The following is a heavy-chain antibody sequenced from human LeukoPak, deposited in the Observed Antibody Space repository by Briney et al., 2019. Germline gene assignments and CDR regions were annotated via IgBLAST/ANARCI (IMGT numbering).Heavy chain of an antibody. V-gene: IGHV3-7*01. CDR3: ARAHYGSGSPPDY. J-gene: IGHJ4*02. CDR2: IKQDGSEK. Sequence: GGSLRLSCAASGFTFSSYWMSWVRQAPGKGLEWVANIKQDGSEKYYVDSVKGRFTISRDNAKNSLYLQMNSLRAEDTAVYYCARAHYGSGSPPDYWGQGTLVTVSS. D-gene: IGHD3-10*01. CDR1: GFTFSSYW.